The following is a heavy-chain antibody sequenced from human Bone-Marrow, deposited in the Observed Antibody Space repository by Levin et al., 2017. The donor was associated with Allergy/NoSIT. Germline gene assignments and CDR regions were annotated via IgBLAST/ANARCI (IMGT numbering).Heavy chain of an antibody. Sequence: GGSLRLSCAASGYTFSSYGMHWVRQAPGKGLEWVAVISYDGSNKYYADSLKGRFTISRDNSKNTLYLQMNSLRAEDTAVYYCAKEQGYYGSGSRYWYFDLWGRGTLVTVSS. J-gene: IGHJ2*01. D-gene: IGHD3-10*01. V-gene: IGHV3-30*18. CDR1: GYTFSSYG. CDR3: AKEQGYYGSGSRYWYFDL. CDR2: ISYDGSNK.